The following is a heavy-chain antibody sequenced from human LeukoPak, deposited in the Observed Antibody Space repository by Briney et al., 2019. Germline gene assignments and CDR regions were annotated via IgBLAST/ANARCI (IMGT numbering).Heavy chain of an antibody. CDR3: AKDMAYYGSGGGNQFDC. D-gene: IGHD3-10*01. J-gene: IGHJ4*02. V-gene: IGHV3-9*01. Sequence: GGSLRLSCAASGFTFSNYAMNWVRQAPGKGLEWVSGISWNSGKIGYADSVKGRFTISRDNAKSFLYLQMSSLRVEDTAFYYCAKDMAYYGSGGGNQFDCWGQETLVTVSS. CDR2: ISWNSGKI. CDR1: GFTFSNYA.